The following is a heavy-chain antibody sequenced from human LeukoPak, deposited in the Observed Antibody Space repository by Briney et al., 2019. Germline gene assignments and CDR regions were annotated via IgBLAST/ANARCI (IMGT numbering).Heavy chain of an antibody. CDR1: GFTFSSYA. CDR3: AKDQRPIAGYFEWSLGYYYYYGMDV. Sequence: GGSLRLSCAASGFTFSSYAMSWVRQAPGKGLEWVSAISGSGGSTYYADSVKGRFTISRDNSKNTLYPQMNSLRAEDTAVYYCAKDQRPIAGYFEWSLGYYYYYGMDVWGQGTTVTVSS. J-gene: IGHJ6*02. D-gene: IGHD3-9*01. V-gene: IGHV3-23*01. CDR2: ISGSGGST.